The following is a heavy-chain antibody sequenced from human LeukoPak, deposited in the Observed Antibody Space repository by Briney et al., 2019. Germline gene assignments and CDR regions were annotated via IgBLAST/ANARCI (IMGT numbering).Heavy chain of an antibody. CDR3: AATSIIFNWFDP. CDR1: GGSFGDFA. CDR2: SVPMSDTK. V-gene: IGHV1-69*05. Sequence: SVKVSCKASGGSFGDFAIIWVRQAPGHGREWMGRSVPMSDTKDYAQKFQGRVTFTTDESTTTAHMELSNLSPEDTAVYYCAATSIIFNWFDPWGQGTLVTVSS. J-gene: IGHJ5*02. D-gene: IGHD1-14*01.